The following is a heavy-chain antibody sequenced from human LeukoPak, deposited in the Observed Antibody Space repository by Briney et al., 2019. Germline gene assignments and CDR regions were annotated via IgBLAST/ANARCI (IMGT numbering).Heavy chain of an antibody. Sequence: PGGSLRLSCAASGFTFSSYAMHWVRQAPGKGLEWVAVISYDGSNKYYADSVKGRFTISRDNSKNSLYLQMNSLRAEDTAVYYCARAGGWYSYPYYFDYWGQGTLVTVSS. CDR2: ISYDGSNK. D-gene: IGHD5-18*01. CDR3: ARAGGWYSYPYYFDY. J-gene: IGHJ4*02. CDR1: GFTFSSYA. V-gene: IGHV3-30-3*01.